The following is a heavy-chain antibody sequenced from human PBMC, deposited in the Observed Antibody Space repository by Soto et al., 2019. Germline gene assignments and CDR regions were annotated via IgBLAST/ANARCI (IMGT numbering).Heavy chain of an antibody. Sequence: QVPLVQSGAEVKKPGASVKVSCKASGYTFTSYGISWVRQAPGQGLEWMGWISAYNGNTNYAQKLQGRVTMTTDTSTSTAYMELRSLRSDDTAVYYCARDSIVVVPAAIPNWFDPWGQGTLVTVSS. D-gene: IGHD2-2*01. V-gene: IGHV1-18*01. CDR3: ARDSIVVVPAAIPNWFDP. J-gene: IGHJ5*02. CDR1: GYTFTSYG. CDR2: ISAYNGNT.